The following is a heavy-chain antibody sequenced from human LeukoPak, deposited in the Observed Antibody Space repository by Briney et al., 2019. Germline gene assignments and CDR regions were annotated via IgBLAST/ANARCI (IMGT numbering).Heavy chain of an antibody. J-gene: IGHJ4*02. V-gene: IGHV5-51*01. CDR3: ARLAADYYDSSGYYYY. CDR2: IYPGDSDT. D-gene: IGHD3-22*01. CDR1: GYSSASYW. Sequence: GESLKISCKGSGYSSASYWIGWVRQMPGKGLEWMGIIYPGDSDTRYSPSFQGQVTISADKSISTAYLQWSSLKASDTAMYYCARLAADYYDSSGYYYYWGQGTLVTVSS.